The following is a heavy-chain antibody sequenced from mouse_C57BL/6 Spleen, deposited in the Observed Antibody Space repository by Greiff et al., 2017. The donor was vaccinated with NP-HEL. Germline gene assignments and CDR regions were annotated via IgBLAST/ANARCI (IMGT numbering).Heavy chain of an antibody. CDR2: ISDGGSYT. CDR3: ASDGPWTRFAY. Sequence: EVQLVESGGGLVKPGGSLKLSCAASGFTFSSYAMSWVRQTPEKGLEWVATISDGGSYTYYPDNVKGRFTISRDNAKNTLYLQMSHLKSEDTAMYYCASDGPWTRFAYWGQGTLVTVSA. CDR1: GFTFSSYA. V-gene: IGHV5-4*01. D-gene: IGHD3-3*01. J-gene: IGHJ3*01.